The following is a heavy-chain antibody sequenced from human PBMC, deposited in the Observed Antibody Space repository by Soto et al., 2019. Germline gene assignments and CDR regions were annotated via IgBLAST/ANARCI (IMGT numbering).Heavy chain of an antibody. V-gene: IGHV4-59*01. J-gene: IGHJ4*02. CDR1: GGSSSNYY. CDR2: IHHSGST. CDR3: ARAVLPATAPFDY. D-gene: IGHD2-2*01. Sequence: LETLSLTCTVSGGSSSNYYCSWFRQPPGKGLEWIGYIHHSGSTSYNPSLKSRVTISVDTSKNQFSLKLSSVTAADTAVYYCARAVLPATAPFDYWGQGTLVTVSS.